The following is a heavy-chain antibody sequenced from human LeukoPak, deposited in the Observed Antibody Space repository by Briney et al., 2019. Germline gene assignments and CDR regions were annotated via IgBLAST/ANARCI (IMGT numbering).Heavy chain of an antibody. CDR3: ARDQAMVRGVITVDY. V-gene: IGHV3-48*03. J-gene: IGHJ4*02. Sequence: GGSLGLSCAASGFTFSKMNWVRQAPGKGLEWVSYISSSGSTIYYADSVKGRFTISRDNARNSLYLQMNSLRAEDTAVYYCARDQAMVRGVITVDYWGQGTLVTVSS. CDR1: GFTFSK. CDR2: ISSSGSTI. D-gene: IGHD3-10*01.